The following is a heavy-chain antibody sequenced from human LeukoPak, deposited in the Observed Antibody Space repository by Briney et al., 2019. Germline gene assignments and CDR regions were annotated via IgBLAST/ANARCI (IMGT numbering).Heavy chain of an antibody. CDR2: ISGSGGST. Sequence: GGSLRLSCAASGFTFSSYAMGWVRQAPGKGLEWVSAISGSGGSTYYADSVKGRFTISRDNSKNTLYLQMNSLRAEDTAVYYCAKDGEAGTHFDYWGQGTLVTVSS. V-gene: IGHV3-23*01. J-gene: IGHJ4*02. CDR1: GFTFSSYA. D-gene: IGHD6-19*01. CDR3: AKDGEAGTHFDY.